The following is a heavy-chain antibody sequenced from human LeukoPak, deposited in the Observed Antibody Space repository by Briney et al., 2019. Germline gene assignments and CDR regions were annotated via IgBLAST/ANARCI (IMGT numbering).Heavy chain of an antibody. CDR1: GFTFSSYA. CDR2: ISSNGGST. V-gene: IGHV3-64*01. J-gene: IGHJ4*02. D-gene: IGHD3-16*01. Sequence: GGSLRLSCAASGFTFSSYAMHWVRQAPGKGLEYVSAISSNGGSTYYANSVKGRFTISRDNSKNTLYLQMGSLRAEDMAVYYCARDRMGGYDYWGQGTLVTVSS. CDR3: ARDRMGGYDY.